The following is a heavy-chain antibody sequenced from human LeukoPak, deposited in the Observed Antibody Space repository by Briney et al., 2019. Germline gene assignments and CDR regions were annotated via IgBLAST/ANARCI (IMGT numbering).Heavy chain of an antibody. CDR2: IYTSGST. CDR1: GGSISSYY. CDR3: ARERVNYDFWSGVPDFDP. J-gene: IGHJ5*02. V-gene: IGHV4-4*07. Sequence: KPSETLSLTCPVSGGSISSYYWSWTRQPAGKGLEWIGRIYTSGSTNYNPSPKSRVTMSVDTSKNQFSLKLSSVTAADTAVYYCARERVNYDFWSGVPDFDPWGQGTLVTVSS. D-gene: IGHD3-3*01.